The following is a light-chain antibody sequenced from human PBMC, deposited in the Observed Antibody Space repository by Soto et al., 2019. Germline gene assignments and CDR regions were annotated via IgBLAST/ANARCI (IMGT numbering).Light chain of an antibody. CDR1: QNINSW. CDR2: KAS. Sequence: DIQMTQSPSTLSASVGDRVTVTCRASQNINSWLAWYQQKPGKAHKLLIYKASTLESGVPSRFSGNGSGTDFTLTINSLQPDDFATYYCQQYTSYSPYTFGQGTKLEI. V-gene: IGKV1-5*03. CDR3: QQYTSYSPYT. J-gene: IGKJ2*01.